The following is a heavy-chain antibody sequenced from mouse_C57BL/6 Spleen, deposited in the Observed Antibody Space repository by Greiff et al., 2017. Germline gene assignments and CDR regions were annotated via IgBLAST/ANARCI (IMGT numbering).Heavy chain of an antibody. CDR3: ARELRYFDY. V-gene: IGHV3-6*01. D-gene: IGHD1-1*01. CDR2: ISYDGSN. J-gene: IGHJ2*01. CDR1: GYSITSGYY. Sequence: VQLQQSGPGLVKPSQSLSLTCSVTGYSITSGYYWNWIRQFPGNKLEWMGYISYDGSNNYNPSLKNRISITRDTSKNQFFLKLNSVTTEDTATYYCARELRYFDYWGQGTTLTVSS.